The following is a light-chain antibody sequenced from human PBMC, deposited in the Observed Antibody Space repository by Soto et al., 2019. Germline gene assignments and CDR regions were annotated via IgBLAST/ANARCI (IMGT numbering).Light chain of an antibody. CDR1: QTISSW. Sequence: DIQITQSPSTLFGSVGDIVTITCRASQTISSWLAWYQQKPGRAPKLLIYKASVLETVAPSRFSGTGSGTEFTLTINGLQPDDFATYYCQQYSSYSPITFGQGTRLEIK. V-gene: IGKV1-5*03. J-gene: IGKJ5*01. CDR2: KAS. CDR3: QQYSSYSPIT.